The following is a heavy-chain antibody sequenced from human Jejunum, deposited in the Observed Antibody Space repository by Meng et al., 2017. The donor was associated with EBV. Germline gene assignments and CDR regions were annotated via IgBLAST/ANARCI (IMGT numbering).Heavy chain of an antibody. J-gene: IGHJ5*02. V-gene: IGHV4-34*01. D-gene: IGHD4-23*01. CDR3: ARYGKCSGNSFYCFDP. Sequence: QVLLQRWGEGLLKPSQTRSLTCGVYVGSFSDYYWTWIRQPPGKGLEWIGEISHSGTTKYNPSLKSRVTISLDTSNNQFSLNLNSVTAADTALYYCARYGKCSGNSFYCFDPWGQGTLVTVSS. CDR1: VGSFSDYY. CDR2: ISHSGTT.